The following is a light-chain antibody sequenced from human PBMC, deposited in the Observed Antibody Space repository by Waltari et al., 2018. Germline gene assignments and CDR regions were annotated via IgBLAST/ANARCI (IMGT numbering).Light chain of an antibody. Sequence: DIVMTXSXDXXAVSLGXXXTXXCKSSQSVLYSSNNKNSLAWYQQKPGQPPKFLIHWASTRESGVPDRFSGSGSGTDFTLTISSLQAEDVAVYYCQQFYSTPLTFGGGTKVEIK. V-gene: IGKV4-1*01. CDR1: QSVLYSSNNKNS. CDR3: QQFYSTPLT. J-gene: IGKJ4*01. CDR2: WAS.